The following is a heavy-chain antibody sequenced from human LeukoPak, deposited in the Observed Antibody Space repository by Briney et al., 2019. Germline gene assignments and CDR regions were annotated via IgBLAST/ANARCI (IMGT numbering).Heavy chain of an antibody. CDR1: GFSLSTSGVG. CDR3: AHGTYYYDSSGYSPFDY. J-gene: IGHJ4*02. D-gene: IGHD3-22*01. V-gene: IGHV2-5*01. Sequence: ESGPTLVKPTQTLTLTCTFSGFSLSTSGVGVGWIRQPPGKALEWLALIYWNDDKRYSPSLKSRLTITKDTSKNQVVLTMTNMDPVDTVTYYCAHGTYYYDSSGYSPFDYWGQGTLVTVSS. CDR2: IYWNDDK.